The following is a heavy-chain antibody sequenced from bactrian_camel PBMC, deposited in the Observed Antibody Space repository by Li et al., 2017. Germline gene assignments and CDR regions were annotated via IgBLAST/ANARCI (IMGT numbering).Heavy chain of an antibody. CDR2: LDKDGDT. CDR1: SVTYSVYC. V-gene: IGHV3S55*01. J-gene: IGHJ4*01. Sequence: HVQLVESGGGSVQTGGSLRPSCQASSVTYSVYCMGWFRQAPKKEREAVATLDKDGDTGYADSVKGRFTVSKDNTKNTLYLQMNNLQPEDTAMYYRAAGFLYPYFPWAKTDEYNFWGQGTQVTV. CDR3: AAGFLYPYFPWAKTDEYNF. D-gene: IGHD1*01.